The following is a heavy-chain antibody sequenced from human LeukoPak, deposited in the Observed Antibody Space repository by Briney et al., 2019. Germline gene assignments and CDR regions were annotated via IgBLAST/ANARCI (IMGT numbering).Heavy chain of an antibody. V-gene: IGHV1-24*01. CDR1: GYTLTELS. CDR3: ARDAIAATATGGPYSDY. D-gene: IGHD6-13*01. CDR2: FDPEDGET. Sequence: ASVKVSCKVSGYTLTELSMHWVRQAPGKGLEWMGGFDPEDGETIYAQKFQGRVTMTTDTSTSTAYMEVRSLTSDDTGVYYCARDAIAATATGGPYSDYWGQGTLVTVSS. J-gene: IGHJ4*02.